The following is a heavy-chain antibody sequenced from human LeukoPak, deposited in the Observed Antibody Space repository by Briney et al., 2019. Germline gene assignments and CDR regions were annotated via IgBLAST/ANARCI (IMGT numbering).Heavy chain of an antibody. CDR2: IKQDGSER. J-gene: IGHJ4*02. CDR3: ARDRVADY. V-gene: IGHV3-7*01. D-gene: IGHD3-3*01. Sequence: GGSLRLSFAASGFTFSSYWMTWVRQAPGKGLEWVANIKQDGSERYYVDSVKGRFTISRDNAKNSLYLQMTSLRAEDTAVYYCARDRVADYWGQGTLVTVSS. CDR1: GFTFSSYW.